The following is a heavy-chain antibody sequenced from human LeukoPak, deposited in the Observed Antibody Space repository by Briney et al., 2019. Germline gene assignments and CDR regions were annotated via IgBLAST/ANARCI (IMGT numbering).Heavy chain of an antibody. J-gene: IGHJ4*02. CDR1: GFTFSVYG. CDR3: ARASGPFDF. Sequence: GGSLRLTCGASGFTFSVYGMHWVRQAPGKGLEWVAVIWSDGSNEYFADSVKGRFTISRDNSKNTLYLQMNSLRAEDTAVYYCARASGPFDFWGQGTLVTVSS. V-gene: IGHV3-33*01. D-gene: IGHD3-10*01. CDR2: IWSDGSNE.